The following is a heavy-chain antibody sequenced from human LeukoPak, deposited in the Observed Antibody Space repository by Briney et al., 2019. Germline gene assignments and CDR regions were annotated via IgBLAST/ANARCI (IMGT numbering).Heavy chain of an antibody. CDR3: ARALSWGIAVAGPMDV. D-gene: IGHD6-19*01. V-gene: IGHV3-13*04. CDR1: GFTFSSYD. J-gene: IGHJ6*02. CDR2: IGTAGDT. Sequence: GGSLRLSCAASGFTFSSYDMHWVRQATGKGLEWVSAIGTAGDTYYPGSVKGRFTISRENAKNSLYLQMNSLRAGDAAVYYCARALSWGIAVAGPMDVWGQGTTVTVSS.